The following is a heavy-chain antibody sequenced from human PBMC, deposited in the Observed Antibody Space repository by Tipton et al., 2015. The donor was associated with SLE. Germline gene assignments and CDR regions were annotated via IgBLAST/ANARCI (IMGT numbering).Heavy chain of an antibody. CDR2: IYTSGST. J-gene: IGHJ4*02. V-gene: IGHV4-61*02. D-gene: IGHD4-23*01. CDR3: ASGAVVSPFDY. CDR1: GGSISSGSYY. Sequence: LRLSCTVSGGSISSGSYYWSWIRQPAGKGLEWIGRIYTSGSTNYNPSPKSRVTISVDTSKNQFSLKLSSVTAADTAVYYCASGAVVSPFDYWGQGTLVTVSS.